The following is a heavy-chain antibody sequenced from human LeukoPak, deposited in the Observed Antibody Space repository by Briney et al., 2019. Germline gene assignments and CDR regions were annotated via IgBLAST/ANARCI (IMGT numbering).Heavy chain of an antibody. J-gene: IGHJ6*03. CDR2: IRYDGSNK. V-gene: IGHV3-30*02. CDR1: GFTFSSYG. Sequence: GGSLRLSCAASGFTFSSYGMHWVRQVPGKGLEWVAFIRYDGSNKYYADSVKGRFTISRGNSKNTLYLQMNSLRAEDTAVYYCAKDDCSSTSCQVSYYYMDVWGKGTTVTVSS. D-gene: IGHD2-2*01. CDR3: AKDDCSSTSCQVSYYYMDV.